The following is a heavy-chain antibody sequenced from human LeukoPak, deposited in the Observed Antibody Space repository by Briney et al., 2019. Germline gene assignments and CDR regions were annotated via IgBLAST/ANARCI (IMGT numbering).Heavy chain of an antibody. CDR1: GGSISSNNW. CDR3: ARGPVLANWGSVALDY. V-gene: IGHV4-4*02. J-gene: IGHJ4*02. Sequence: PSETLSLTCAVSGGSISSNNWWIWVRQSPEKGLEWIGEIYHDGSTNYNPSLKSRVTISVDTSKNQFPLKLSSVTAADTAVYYCARGPVLANWGSVALDYWGQGTLVTVSS. D-gene: IGHD7-27*01. CDR2: IYHDGST.